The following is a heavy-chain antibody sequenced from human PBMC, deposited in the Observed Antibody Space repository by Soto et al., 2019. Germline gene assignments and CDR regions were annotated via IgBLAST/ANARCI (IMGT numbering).Heavy chain of an antibody. J-gene: IGHJ6*03. Sequence: SETLSLTCVVSGGSLSDYFWSWIRQPPGMALEWIGEINHLGSINYNPSLKSRVTMSVDTPKNQFTLTLNSVTAADTATYYCARGGISHWAYFYYMDVWNRGTTVTVSS. CDR1: GGSLSDYF. CDR2: INHLGSI. D-gene: IGHD2-21*01. V-gene: IGHV4-34*01. CDR3: ARGGISHWAYFYYMDV.